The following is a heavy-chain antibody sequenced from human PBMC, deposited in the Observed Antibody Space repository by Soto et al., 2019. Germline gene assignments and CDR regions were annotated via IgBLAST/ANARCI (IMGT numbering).Heavy chain of an antibody. J-gene: IGHJ5*02. Sequence: GSLRLSCAASGFTFSDYYMSWIRQDPGKGLEWVSYISSSGSTIYYADSVKGRFTISRDNAKNSLYLQMNSLRAEDTAVYYCAREEWFHNWFDPWGQGTLVTVSS. CDR3: AREEWFHNWFDP. CDR1: GFTFSDYY. CDR2: ISSSGSTI. D-gene: IGHD3-3*01. V-gene: IGHV3-11*01.